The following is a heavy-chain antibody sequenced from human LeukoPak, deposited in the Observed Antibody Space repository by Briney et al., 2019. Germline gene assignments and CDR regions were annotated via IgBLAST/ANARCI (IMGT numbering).Heavy chain of an antibody. Sequence: ASVKVSCKASGYTFTGYYMHWVRQAPGQGLEWMGRINPNSGGTNYAQKFQGRVTMTRDTSTSTAYMELSRLRSDDTAVYYCARVIAEEDAFDIWGQGTMVTVSS. V-gene: IGHV1-2*06. CDR3: ARVIAEEDAFDI. CDR1: GYTFTGYY. CDR2: INPNSGGT. J-gene: IGHJ3*02. D-gene: IGHD1-14*01.